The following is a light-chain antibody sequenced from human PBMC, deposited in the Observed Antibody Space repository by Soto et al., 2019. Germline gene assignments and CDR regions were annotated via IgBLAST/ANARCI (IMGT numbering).Light chain of an antibody. CDR1: SSNIGNNY. V-gene: IGLV1-51*02. J-gene: IGLJ3*02. CDR2: ENN. CDR3: GTWDSSLSAWV. Sequence: QSVLTQPPSVSAAPGQKVTISCSGSSSNIGNNYVSWYQQLPGTAPKLLIYENNKRPSGIPDRFSGSKSGTSATLGITGLQIGDEADYYCGTWDSSLSAWVFGGGTKVTVL.